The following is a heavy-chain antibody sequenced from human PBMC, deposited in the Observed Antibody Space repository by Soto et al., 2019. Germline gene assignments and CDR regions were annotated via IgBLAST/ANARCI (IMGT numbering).Heavy chain of an antibody. CDR3: ARTYYYGSGSYSRASRFDY. J-gene: IGHJ4*02. V-gene: IGHV3-21*01. CDR1: GFTFSSYS. D-gene: IGHD3-10*01. Sequence: EVQLVESGGGLVKPGGSLRLSCAASGFTFSSYSMNWVRQAPGKGLKWVSSISSSSSYIYYADSVKGRFTISRDNAKNSLYLQMNSLRAEDTAVYYCARTYYYGSGSYSRASRFDYWGQGTLVTVSS. CDR2: ISSSSSYI.